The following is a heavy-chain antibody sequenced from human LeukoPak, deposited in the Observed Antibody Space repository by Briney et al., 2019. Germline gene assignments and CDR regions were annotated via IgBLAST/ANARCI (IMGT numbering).Heavy chain of an antibody. CDR3: ARGRVSSSTWYSTYYYCFYMDV. D-gene: IGHD1-1*01. CDR1: GGSISSYY. V-gene: IGHV4-59*01. J-gene: IGHJ6*03. CDR2: VDHTGST. Sequence: PSETLSLTCTVSGGSISSYYWSWIRQPPGKGLEWIGYVDHTGSTNFNPSLNGRVSISRDTTKNLFSLRLRSVTAADTAVYFCARGRVSSSTWYSTYYYCFYMDVWGKGTTVTVSS.